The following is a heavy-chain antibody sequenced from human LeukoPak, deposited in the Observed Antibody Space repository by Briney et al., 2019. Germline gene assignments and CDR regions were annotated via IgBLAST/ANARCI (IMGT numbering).Heavy chain of an antibody. CDR3: AKEVDSSGYYSDY. Sequence: GGSLRLSCAASGFTFDDYAMHWVRQAPGKGLEWVSLISGDGGITYYADSVKRRFTISRDNSKTSLYLQMNSLRTEDTALYYCAKEVDSSGYYSDYWGQGTLVTVSS. V-gene: IGHV3-43*02. CDR2: ISGDGGIT. CDR1: GFTFDDYA. J-gene: IGHJ4*02. D-gene: IGHD3-22*01.